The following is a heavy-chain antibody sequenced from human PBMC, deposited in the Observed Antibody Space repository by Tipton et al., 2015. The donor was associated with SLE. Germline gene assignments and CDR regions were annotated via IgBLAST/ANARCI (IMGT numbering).Heavy chain of an antibody. CDR2: IYYSGST. D-gene: IGHD3-10*01. J-gene: IGHJ4*02. CDR3: ARLGDYYGSGSWGLDY. CDR1: GGSISSGDYY. V-gene: IGHV4-39*07. Sequence: TLSLTCTVSGGSISSGDYYWSWIRQPPGKGLEWIGSIYYSGSTYYNPSLKSRVTISVDTSKNQFSLKLSSVTAADTAVYYCARLGDYYGSGSWGLDYWGQGTLVTVSS.